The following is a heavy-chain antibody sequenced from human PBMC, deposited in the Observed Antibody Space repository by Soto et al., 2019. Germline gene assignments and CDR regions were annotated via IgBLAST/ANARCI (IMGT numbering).Heavy chain of an antibody. CDR2: ITSSGGNT. V-gene: IGHV3-23*01. D-gene: IGHD6-19*01. CDR1: GFTFSNYA. J-gene: IGHJ4*02. Sequence: GGSLRLSCAGSGFTFSNYAMNWVRQAPGKGLEWVSSITSSGGNTYYAAPVKGRFTISRDDSKNTLYLQMNSLKTEDTAVYYCTTDPAVAGPTDYWGQGTLVTVSS. CDR3: TTDPAVAGPTDY.